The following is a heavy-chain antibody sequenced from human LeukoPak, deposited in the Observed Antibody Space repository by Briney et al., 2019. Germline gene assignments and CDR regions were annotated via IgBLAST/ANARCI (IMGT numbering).Heavy chain of an antibody. Sequence: GGSLRLSCAVSGFTFRTYSMNWVRQAPGKRLEWVSFISSSSSYIYYADSVKGRFTISRDNAKNSLYLQMNSLRAEDTAVYYCARSAGSSSWYEGYYFDYWGQGTLVTVSS. CDR3: ARSAGSSSWYEGYYFDY. J-gene: IGHJ4*02. CDR2: ISSSSSYI. D-gene: IGHD6-13*01. CDR1: GFTFRTYS. V-gene: IGHV3-21*01.